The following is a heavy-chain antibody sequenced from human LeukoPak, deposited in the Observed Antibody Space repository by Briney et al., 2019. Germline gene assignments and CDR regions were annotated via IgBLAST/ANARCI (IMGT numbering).Heavy chain of an antibody. CDR3: ARGLTTVTTSPNRYFDL. J-gene: IGHJ2*01. CDR1: GYSISSGYY. V-gene: IGHV4-38-2*02. D-gene: IGHD4-17*01. CDR2: IYHSGST. Sequence: PSETLSLTCTVSGYSISSGYYWGWIRQPPGEGLEWIGSIYHSGSTYYNPSLKSRVTISVDTSKNQFSLKLSSVTAADTAVYYCARGLTTVTTSPNRYFDLWGRGTLVTVSS.